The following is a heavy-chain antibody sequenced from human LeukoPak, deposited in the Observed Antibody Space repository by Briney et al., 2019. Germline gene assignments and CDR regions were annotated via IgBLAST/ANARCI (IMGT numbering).Heavy chain of an antibody. CDR3: ARAPSGFLGWFVVLQPYYYYGMDA. Sequence: ASVKVSCKASGYTFTSYGISWVRQAPGQGLEWMGWISAYNGNTNYAQKLQGRVTMTTDTSTSTAYMELRSLRTDDTAVYSCARAPSGFLGWFVVLQPYYYYGMDAWGQGPTVTVSS. CDR2: ISAYNGNT. J-gene: IGHJ6*02. D-gene: IGHD3-3*01. V-gene: IGHV1-18*01. CDR1: GYTFTSYG.